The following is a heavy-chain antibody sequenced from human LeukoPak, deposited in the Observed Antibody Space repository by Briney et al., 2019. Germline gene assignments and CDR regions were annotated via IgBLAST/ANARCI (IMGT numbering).Heavy chain of an antibody. Sequence: GGSLRLSCGASGFSFSYYWRHWVGQTPGKGLEGLAGIGGSGGSTYYADSVKGRFTISRDNSKNTLYLQMNSLRAEDTTAYYGAKSKKTGSPMVRGKTMYHFDYWGQGTLVTVSS. V-gene: IGHV3-23*01. D-gene: IGHD3-10*01. J-gene: IGHJ4*02. CDR3: AKSKKTGSPMVRGKTMYHFDY. CDR2: IGGSGGST. CDR1: GFSFSYYW.